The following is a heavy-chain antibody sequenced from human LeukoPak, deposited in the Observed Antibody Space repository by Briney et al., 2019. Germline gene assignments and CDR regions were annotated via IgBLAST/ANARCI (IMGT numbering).Heavy chain of an antibody. Sequence: GGSLRLSCAASGFTFSSYGMHWVRQAPGKGLEWVAVIWYDGSNKYYADSVKGRFTISRDNSKNTLYLQMNSLRAEDTAVYYCAKDLGPADYDSGGNDAFDIWGQGTMVTVSS. D-gene: IGHD3-22*01. J-gene: IGHJ3*02. CDR1: GFTFSSYG. CDR2: IWYDGSNK. V-gene: IGHV3-33*06. CDR3: AKDLGPADYDSGGNDAFDI.